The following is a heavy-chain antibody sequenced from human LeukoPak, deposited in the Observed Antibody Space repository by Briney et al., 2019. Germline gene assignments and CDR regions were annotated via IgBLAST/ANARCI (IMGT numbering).Heavy chain of an antibody. V-gene: IGHV3-9*01. J-gene: IGHJ6*02. CDR2: ISWNSGSI. CDR3: AKDQGNDYGDYYGMDV. CDR1: GFTFDDYA. D-gene: IGHD4-17*01. Sequence: GRSLRLSCAASGFTFDDYAMHWVRQAPGKGLEWVSGISWNSGSIGYADSVKGRFTISRDNAKNSLYLQMNSLRAEDTALYYCAKDQGNDYGDYYGMDVWGQGTMVTVSS.